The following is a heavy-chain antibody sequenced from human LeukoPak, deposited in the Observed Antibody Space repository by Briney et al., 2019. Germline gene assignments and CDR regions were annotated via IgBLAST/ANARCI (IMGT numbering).Heavy chain of an antibody. V-gene: IGHV1-69*13. J-gene: IGHJ1*01. CDR1: GYTFTSYG. D-gene: IGHD3-10*02. CDR2: IIPIFGTA. CDR3: ARGGQGYYVPFQH. Sequence: SVKVSCKASGYTFTSYGISWVRQAPGQGLEWMGGIIPIFGTANYAQKFQGRVTITADESTSTAYMELSSLRSEDTAVYYCARGGQGYYVPFQHWGQGTLATVSS.